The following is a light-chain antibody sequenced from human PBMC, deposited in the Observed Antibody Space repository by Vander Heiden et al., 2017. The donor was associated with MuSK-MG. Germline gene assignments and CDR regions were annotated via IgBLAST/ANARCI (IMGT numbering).Light chain of an antibody. J-gene: IGKJ2*01. CDR2: GAS. CDR1: QSVSSNS. CDR3: QQYGTLPYT. V-gene: IGKV3-20*01. Sequence: ETVLTHSPGTLSLSPGERVTLSCRASQSVSSNSLAWYHQSPGQAPRLLIYGASSRATGVPERFSGGGSGTDFTLTISRLEPEDFAVYYCQQYGTLPYTFGQGTKLGIK.